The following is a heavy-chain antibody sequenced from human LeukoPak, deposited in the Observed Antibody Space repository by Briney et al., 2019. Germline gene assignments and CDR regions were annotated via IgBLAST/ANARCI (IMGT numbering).Heavy chain of an antibody. CDR2: IKQDGSEK. Sequence: GGSLRLSCVVSGFTFSNYWMSWVRRAPGKGLEWVANIKQDGSEKYYVDSVKGRFTISRDIAKNSLYLQMNSLRAEDTAVYYCAREPIYIGSGWYYYYYMDVWGKGTTVTVSS. CDR3: AREPIYIGSGWYYYYYMDV. D-gene: IGHD6-19*01. V-gene: IGHV3-7*01. CDR1: GFTFSNYW. J-gene: IGHJ6*03.